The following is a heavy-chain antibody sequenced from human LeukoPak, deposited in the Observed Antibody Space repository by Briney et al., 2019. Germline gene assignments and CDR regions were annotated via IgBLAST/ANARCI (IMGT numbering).Heavy chain of an antibody. CDR2: IYHSGST. J-gene: IGHJ6*03. D-gene: IGHD1-7*01. CDR1: GYSISSCYY. V-gene: IGHV4-38-2*02. CDR3: ARQHNWNYVDYYYYMDV. Sequence: AETLSLTCTVSGYSISSCYYWGWIRQPPGKGLEWIGSIYHSGSTYYNPSLMSRVTISVDTSKNQFSLKLTSVTAADTAVYYCARQHNWNYVDYYYYMDVWGKGTTVTVSS.